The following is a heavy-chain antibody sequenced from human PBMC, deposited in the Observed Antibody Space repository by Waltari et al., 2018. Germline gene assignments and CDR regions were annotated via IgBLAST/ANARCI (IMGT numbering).Heavy chain of an antibody. CDR3: ARDPDTRGYDY. D-gene: IGHD1-1*01. CDR2: IYYSGST. J-gene: IGHJ4*02. CDR1: GGSISSYY. V-gene: IGHV4-59*01. Sequence: QVQLQESGPGLVKPSETLSLTCTVSGGSISSYYWSWIRQPPGKGLEWIGYIYYSGSTNYNPSLKSRVTISVDTSKNQFSLKLSSVTAADTAVYYCARDPDTRGYDYWGQGTLVTVSS.